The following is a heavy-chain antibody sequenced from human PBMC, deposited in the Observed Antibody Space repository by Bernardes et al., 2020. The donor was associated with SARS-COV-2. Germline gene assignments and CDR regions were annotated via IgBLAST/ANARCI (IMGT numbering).Heavy chain of an antibody. Sequence: GSLRLSCAASGFTFSSYAMSWVRQAPGKGLEWVSAISGSCGSTYYADSVKGRFTISRDNSKNTLYLQMNSLRAEDTAVYYFARRRYGDFGVDVWGQGTTVTVSS. CDR2: ISGSCGST. CDR3: ARRRYGDFGVDV. CDR1: GFTFSSYA. D-gene: IGHD4-17*01. J-gene: IGHJ6*02. V-gene: IGHV3-23*01.